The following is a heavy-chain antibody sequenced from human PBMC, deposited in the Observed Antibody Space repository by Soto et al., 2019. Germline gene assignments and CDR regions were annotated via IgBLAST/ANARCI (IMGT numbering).Heavy chain of an antibody. CDR2: MSYSRSA. Sequence: SATLSLTCTVSNGPISGYYWSWIRQPPGNGLEWIGHMSYSRSANYNPSLKSRATISLDPSKNQFSLKLNSVTAADTAFYCWARANYGSGRRTIWGRGTMGTVSS. CDR1: NGPISGYY. CDR3: ARANYGSGRRTI. J-gene: IGHJ3*02. D-gene: IGHD3-10*01. V-gene: IGHV4-59*08.